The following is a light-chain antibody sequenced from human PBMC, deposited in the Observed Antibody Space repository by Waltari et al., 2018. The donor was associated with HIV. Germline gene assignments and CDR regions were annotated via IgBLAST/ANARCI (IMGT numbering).Light chain of an antibody. CDR2: DDS. Sequence: SYGLTQPPSLSVAPGQTARITCAGNNIGSKRWHWHQQMPGQAPVLVVYDDSDRPSGIPERFSGSNSGNTATLTITRVDAGDEADYYCQVWDSSSDHPQVVFGGETKLTVL. V-gene: IGLV3-21*02. CDR1: NIGSKR. J-gene: IGLJ2*01. CDR3: QVWDSSSDHPQVV.